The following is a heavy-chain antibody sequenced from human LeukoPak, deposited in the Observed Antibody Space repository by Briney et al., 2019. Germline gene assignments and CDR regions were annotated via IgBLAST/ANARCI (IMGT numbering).Heavy chain of an antibody. CDR2: ISSSSSYI. J-gene: IGHJ5*02. D-gene: IGHD3-10*01. CDR1: GFTFSSYS. Sequence: GGSLRLSCAASGFTFSSYSMNWVRQAPGKGLEWVSSISSSSSYIYYADSVKGRFTISRDNSKNTLYLQMNSLRAEDTAVYYCARGVDTMVRGVSNWFDPWGQGTLVTVSS. V-gene: IGHV3-21*01. CDR3: ARGVDTMVRGVSNWFDP.